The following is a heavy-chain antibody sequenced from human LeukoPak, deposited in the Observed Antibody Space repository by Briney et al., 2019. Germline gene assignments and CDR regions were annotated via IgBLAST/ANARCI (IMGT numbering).Heavy chain of an antibody. CDR1: GYTFADYY. Sequence: ASVKVSCKASGYTFADYYIHWVRQAPGQGLEWMAWINPNSGGTYYAQNFHDRITLTRDTSISTAYMELSRLRSDDTAIYYCARANALYCSSTSCLFDYWGQGTLVTVSS. CDR2: INPNSGGT. CDR3: ARANALYCSSTSCLFDY. V-gene: IGHV1-2*02. D-gene: IGHD2-2*01. J-gene: IGHJ4*02.